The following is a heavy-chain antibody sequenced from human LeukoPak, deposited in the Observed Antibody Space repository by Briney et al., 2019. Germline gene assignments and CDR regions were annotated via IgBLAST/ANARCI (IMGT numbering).Heavy chain of an antibody. CDR1: GASITRRGYY. CDR2: IYYSGST. CDR3: ARDAEYYYGSGSFSSGIDV. V-gene: IGHV4-31*03. J-gene: IGHJ6*02. D-gene: IGHD3-10*01. Sequence: SETLSLTCTVCGASITRRGYYGRWLRQRPGQGLEGIGYIYYSGSTYYNPSLKTRVAISVDTSKNQFSLKLSSVTAADTAVYYCARDAEYYYGSGSFSSGIDVWGQGTTVTVSS.